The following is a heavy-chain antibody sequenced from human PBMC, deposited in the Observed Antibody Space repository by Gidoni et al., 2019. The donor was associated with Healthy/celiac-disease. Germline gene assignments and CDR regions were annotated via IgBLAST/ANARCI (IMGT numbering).Heavy chain of an antibody. CDR3: ARGLQDHYYYYGMDV. J-gene: IGHJ6*02. CDR1: GGSISSGDYY. V-gene: IGHV4-30-4*01. CDR2: IYYSGST. D-gene: IGHD3-16*01. Sequence: QVQLQESGPGLVKPSQTLPLNCTVSGGSISSGDYYWSWIRQPPGKGLEWIGYIYYSGSTCYNPNLKNRVTISVDTSKNQFSLKLSSVTAADTAVYYCARGLQDHYYYYGMDVWGQGTTVTVSS.